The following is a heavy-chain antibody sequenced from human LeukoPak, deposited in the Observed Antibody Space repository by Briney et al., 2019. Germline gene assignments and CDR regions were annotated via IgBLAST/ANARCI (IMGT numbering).Heavy chain of an antibody. CDR2: IYYSGST. D-gene: IGHD3-9*01. J-gene: IGHJ4*02. CDR1: GGSISSSSYY. CDR3: ARSPHILTGENFDY. Sequence: PSETLSLPCTVSGGSISSSSYYWGWIRQPPGKGLEWIGSIYYSGSTYYNPSLKSRVTISVDTSKNQFSLKLSSVTAADTAVYYCARSPHILTGENFDYWGQGTLLTVSS. V-gene: IGHV4-39*07.